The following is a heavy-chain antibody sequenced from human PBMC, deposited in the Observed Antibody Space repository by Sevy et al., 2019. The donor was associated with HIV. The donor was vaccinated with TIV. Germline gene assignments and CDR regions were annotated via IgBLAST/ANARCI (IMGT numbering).Heavy chain of an antibody. CDR2: ISYDGSDK. J-gene: IGHJ4*02. V-gene: IGHV3-30*03. D-gene: IGHD1-26*01. CDR1: GFTFSSYG. CDR3: ATGRQGATYGY. Sequence: GGSLRLSCAASGFTFSSYGMHWVRQAPGKGLEWVAVISYDGSDKFYAESVKGRFTISRDNSKNMVFLQLNSLRGDDTAVYYCATGRQGATYGYWGQGTPVTVSS.